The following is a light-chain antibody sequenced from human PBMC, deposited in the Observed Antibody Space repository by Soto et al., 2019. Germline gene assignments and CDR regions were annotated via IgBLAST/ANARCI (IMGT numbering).Light chain of an antibody. CDR2: DAS. V-gene: IGKV3-15*01. CDR3: QQYHIWLT. J-gene: IGKJ4*01. Sequence: VVLMQSPATLSVSPGERGTLSCRASQSVKSNLAWYQQKPGQAPRLLIYDASNRATGIPARFSGSGSGTEFTLTISSLQSEDFTIYYCQQYHIWLTFGGGTKVDI. CDR1: QSVKSN.